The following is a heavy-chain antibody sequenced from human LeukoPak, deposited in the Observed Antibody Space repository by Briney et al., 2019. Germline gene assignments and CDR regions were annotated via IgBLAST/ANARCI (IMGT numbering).Heavy chain of an antibody. CDR1: GGSFSGYY. CDR2: INHSGST. V-gene: IGHV4-34*01. Sequence: PSETLSLTCAVYGGSFSGYYWSWIRQPPGKGLEWIGEINHSGSTNYNPSLKSRVTISVDTSKNQFSLKLSSVTAADTAVYYCARGQYSSSWFPFDYWGQGTPVTVSS. CDR3: ARGQYSSSWFPFDY. J-gene: IGHJ4*02. D-gene: IGHD6-13*01.